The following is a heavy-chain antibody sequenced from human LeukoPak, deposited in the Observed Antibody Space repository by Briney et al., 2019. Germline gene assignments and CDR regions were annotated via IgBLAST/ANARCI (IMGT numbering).Heavy chain of an antibody. V-gene: IGHV3-30*02. CDR1: GFTFSSHG. D-gene: IGHD3-9*01. CDR3: AKDRPYDILTGYLW. Sequence: GGSLRLSCAASGFTFSSHGMHWVRQAPGKGLEWVAFIRFDGSLKYYADSVKGRFTISRDNSKNTLYLQMNSLRAEDTAVYYCAKDRPYDILTGYLWGGQGTLVTVSS. J-gene: IGHJ4*02. CDR2: IRFDGSLK.